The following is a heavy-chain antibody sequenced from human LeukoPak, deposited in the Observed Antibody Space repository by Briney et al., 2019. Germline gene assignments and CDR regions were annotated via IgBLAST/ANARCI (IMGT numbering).Heavy chain of an antibody. Sequence: GGSLRLSCAASGFTFDYYWMHWVRQAPGKGLMWASRINTDGSNTHYADSVKGRFTISRDNAKNTLYLQMNGLRVEDTAVYYCVVWGEDRSGHRFDFWGQGTLVTVSS. CDR3: VVWGEDRSGHRFDF. D-gene: IGHD3-22*01. V-gene: IGHV3-74*01. CDR1: GFTFDYYW. J-gene: IGHJ4*02. CDR2: INTDGSNT.